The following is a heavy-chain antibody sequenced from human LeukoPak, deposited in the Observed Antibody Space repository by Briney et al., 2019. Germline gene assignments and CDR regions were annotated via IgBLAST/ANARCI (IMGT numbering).Heavy chain of an antibody. CDR3: ARVQDFSSTSCYFDY. Sequence: ASVKVSCKASGYTFTSYGISWVRQAPGQGLEWMGWISAYNGNTNYAQKLQGRVTMTTDTSTSTAYMELRSLRSDDTAVYYCARVQDFSSTSCYFDYWGQGTLVTVSS. D-gene: IGHD2-2*01. J-gene: IGHJ4*02. V-gene: IGHV1-18*01. CDR1: GYTFTSYG. CDR2: ISAYNGNT.